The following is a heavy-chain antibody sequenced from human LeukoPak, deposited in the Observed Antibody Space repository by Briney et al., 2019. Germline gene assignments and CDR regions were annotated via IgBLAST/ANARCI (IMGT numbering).Heavy chain of an antibody. D-gene: IGHD5-18*01. V-gene: IGHV3-48*01. Sequence: GGSLRLSCAASGFALTSYSMNGVRQAPGKGLEWISYLSAAGRTIYYADSVRGRFSISRDTAKNTVSLQMGSLRADDTAVYYCARGGYTYGLDSWGQGVLVVVSS. CDR2: LSAAGRTI. J-gene: IGHJ4*02. CDR3: ARGGYTYGLDS. CDR1: GFALTSYS.